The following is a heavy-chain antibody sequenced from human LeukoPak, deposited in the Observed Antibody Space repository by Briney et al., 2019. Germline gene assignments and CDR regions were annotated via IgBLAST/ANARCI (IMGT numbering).Heavy chain of an antibody. J-gene: IGHJ4*02. Sequence: GESLRLSCAASGFTVSSNFLSWVRQAPGKGLEWVSVIYSGSNTYYADSVKGRFTISRDNSKNTVYLQRNSLSAEDTAVYYCARGHADYSGSWYGRFDYWGQGTLVIVPS. CDR2: IYSGSNT. CDR1: GFTVSSNF. V-gene: IGHV3-53*01. CDR3: ARGHADYSGSWYGRFDY. D-gene: IGHD6-13*01.